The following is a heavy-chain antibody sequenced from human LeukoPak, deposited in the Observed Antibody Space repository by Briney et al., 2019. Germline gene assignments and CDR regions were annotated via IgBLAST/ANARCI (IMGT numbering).Heavy chain of an antibody. Sequence: SETLSLTCTVSGGSISSYYWSWIRQSPGKGLEWIGYIYYSGSTNYNPSLKSRVTMSVDTSKNQFSLKLSSVTAADTAVYYCARDRPYYDFWSGDIGDYWGQGTLVTVSS. CDR1: GGSISSYY. D-gene: IGHD3-3*01. CDR3: ARDRPYYDFWSGDIGDY. V-gene: IGHV4-59*12. J-gene: IGHJ4*02. CDR2: IYYSGST.